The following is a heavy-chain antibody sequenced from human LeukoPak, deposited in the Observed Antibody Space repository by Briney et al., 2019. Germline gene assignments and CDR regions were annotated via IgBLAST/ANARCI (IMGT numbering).Heavy chain of an antibody. J-gene: IGHJ4*02. D-gene: IGHD6-6*01. CDR3: ASQGRGFRSSSFRG. Sequence: PSETLSLTCAVYGGSFSGYYWSWIRQPPGKGLEWIGEINHSGSTNYNPSLKSRVTISVDTSKNQFSLKLSSVTAADTAVYYCASQGRGFRSSSFRGWGQGTLVTVSS. V-gene: IGHV4-34*01. CDR1: GGSFSGYY. CDR2: INHSGST.